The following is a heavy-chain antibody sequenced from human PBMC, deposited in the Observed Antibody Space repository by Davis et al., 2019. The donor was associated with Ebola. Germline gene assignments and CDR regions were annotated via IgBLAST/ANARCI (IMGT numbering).Heavy chain of an antibody. CDR1: GYSFTSYW. J-gene: IGHJ6*02. Sequence: GESLKISCKGSGYSFTSYWISWVRQMPGKGLEWMGRIDPSDSYTNYSPSFQGHVTISADKSISTAYLQWSSLKASDTAMYYCARAFMVRGVITYYYYYYGMDVWGQGTTVTVSS. CDR3: ARAFMVRGVITYYYYYYGMDV. CDR2: IDPSDSYT. V-gene: IGHV5-10-1*01. D-gene: IGHD3-10*01.